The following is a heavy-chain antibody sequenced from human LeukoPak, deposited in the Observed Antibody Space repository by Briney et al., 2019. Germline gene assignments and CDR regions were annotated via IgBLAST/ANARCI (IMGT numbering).Heavy chain of an antibody. Sequence: GRSLRLSCAASGFTFDDYAMHWVRQAPGEGLEWVSGISWNSGSIGYADSVKGRFNISRDNATNSLYLQMNSLRAEDMALYYCAKDEFVASDFTGAFDIWGQGTMVTVSS. CDR1: GFTFDDYA. V-gene: IGHV3-9*03. D-gene: IGHD2-8*02. J-gene: IGHJ3*02. CDR3: AKDEFVASDFTGAFDI. CDR2: ISWNSGSI.